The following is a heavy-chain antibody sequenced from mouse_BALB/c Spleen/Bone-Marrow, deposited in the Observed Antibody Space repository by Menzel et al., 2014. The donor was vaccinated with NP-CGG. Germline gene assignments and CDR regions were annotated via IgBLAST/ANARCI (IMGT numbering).Heavy chain of an antibody. CDR2: VNPNIGGT. J-gene: IGHJ2*01. V-gene: IGHV1-22*01. CDR3: ARGRWYY. D-gene: IGHD2-3*01. Sequence: VQLQQSGPELVMPGASVKISCKTSGYTFTDYTLHWVKQSHGKSREWIGGVNPNIGGTSYNQKFKDKASLTVNKSSTTAYMELRSLTSEDSAVYYCARGRWYYWGQGTTLTVSS. CDR1: GYTFTDYT.